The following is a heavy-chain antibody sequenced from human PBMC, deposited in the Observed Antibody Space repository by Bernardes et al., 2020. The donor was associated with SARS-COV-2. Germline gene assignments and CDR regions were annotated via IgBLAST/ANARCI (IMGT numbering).Heavy chain of an antibody. Sequence: GGSLRLSCSASGFAFNTYGMHWVRQAPGKGLEWVADISFDGIDKKYADSVKGRFTISRDNSDNTLYLQMNSLRAEDTAVYYCAKDFIEYQLSFFDHWGQGNLVTVSS. CDR2: ISFDGIDK. D-gene: IGHD2-2*01. J-gene: IGHJ4*02. V-gene: IGHV3-30*18. CDR1: GFAFNTYG. CDR3: AKDFIEYQLSFFDH.